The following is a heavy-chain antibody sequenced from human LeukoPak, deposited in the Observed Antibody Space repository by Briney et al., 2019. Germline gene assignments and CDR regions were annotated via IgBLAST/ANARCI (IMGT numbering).Heavy chain of an antibody. CDR1: GGSISSGGCY. J-gene: IGHJ6*02. Sequence: SETLSLTCTVSGGSISSGGCYWRWIRQHPGKGLEWIGYIYYSGSTYYNPSLKSRVTISVDTSKNQFSLKLSSVTAADTAVYYCARESWFGEFPLYGMDVWGQGTTVTVSS. D-gene: IGHD3-10*01. CDR2: IYYSGST. CDR3: ARESWFGEFPLYGMDV. V-gene: IGHV4-31*03.